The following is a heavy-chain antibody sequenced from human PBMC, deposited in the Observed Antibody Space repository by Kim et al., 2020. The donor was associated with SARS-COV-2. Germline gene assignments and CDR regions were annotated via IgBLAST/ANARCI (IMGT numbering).Heavy chain of an antibody. CDR1: GGSISSSNW. CDR2: IYRSGST. J-gene: IGHJ4*01. D-gene: IGHD3-3*01. V-gene: IGHV4-4*02. Sequence: SETLSLTCAVSGGSISSSNWWCWVRQPPGKGLEWIGDIYRSGSTNYNPSLKRLVIIAVDKSNNEFSLLLTSVTAATTAVYYCAGRITIFGVVITFDYLG. CDR3: AGRITIFGVVITFDY.